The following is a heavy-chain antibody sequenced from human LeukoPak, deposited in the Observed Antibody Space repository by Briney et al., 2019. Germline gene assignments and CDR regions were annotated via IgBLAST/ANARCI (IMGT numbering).Heavy chain of an antibody. D-gene: IGHD3-9*01. CDR1: GFTFSSYS. V-gene: IGHV3-21*04. Sequence: GGSLRLSCAASGFTFSSYSMNWVRQAPGKGLEWVSSISSSSSYIYYADSVKGRFTISRDNAKNSLYLQMNSLRAEDTAVYYCARGIRYFDWFPDYWGQGTLVTVSS. J-gene: IGHJ4*02. CDR3: ARGIRYFDWFPDY. CDR2: ISSSSSYI.